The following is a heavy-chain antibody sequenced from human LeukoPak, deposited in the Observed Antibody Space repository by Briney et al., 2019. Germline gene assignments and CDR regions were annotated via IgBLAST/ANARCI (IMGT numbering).Heavy chain of an antibody. D-gene: IGHD3-22*01. J-gene: IGHJ4*02. CDR1: GLTFGDNA. V-gene: IGHV3-49*04. CDR2: IRNKGNGGTT. CDR3: TTGSYHESSGYRFDY. Sequence: GGSLRLSCTASGLTFGDNAMSWGRQAPGKGGEWVGFIRNKGNGGTTEYAASVKASFTISRDDSESITYLQMNSLRTEDTAVYYCTTGSYHESSGYRFDYWGQGTLVTVSS.